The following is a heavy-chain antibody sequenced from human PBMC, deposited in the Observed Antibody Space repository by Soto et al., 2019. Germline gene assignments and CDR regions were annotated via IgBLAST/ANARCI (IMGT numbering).Heavy chain of an antibody. Sequence: QVQLQESGPGLVKPSETLSLTCTVSGGSISSYYWSWIRQPPGKGLEWIGYIYYSGSTNYNPSLKSRVTISVDTSKNQFSLKLSSVTAADTAVYYCARDYGNSGAFDIWGQGTMVTVSS. V-gene: IGHV4-59*01. CDR2: IYYSGST. D-gene: IGHD3-10*01. CDR3: ARDYGNSGAFDI. CDR1: GGSISSYY. J-gene: IGHJ3*02.